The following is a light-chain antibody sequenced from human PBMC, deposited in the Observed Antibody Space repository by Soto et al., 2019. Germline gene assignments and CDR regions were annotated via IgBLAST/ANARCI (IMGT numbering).Light chain of an antibody. V-gene: IGLV1-40*01. J-gene: IGLJ1*01. CDR2: GNT. Sequence: QAVVTQPPSVSGAPGQRVTISCTGSSSNIGAVYGVHWYQQLPGTAPKLLIYGNTNRPSGVPDRFSGSKSGTSASLAITGLQAEDEADYYCQSYDSSLSAPYVFGTGTKVTVL. CDR3: QSYDSSLSAPYV. CDR1: SSNIGAVYG.